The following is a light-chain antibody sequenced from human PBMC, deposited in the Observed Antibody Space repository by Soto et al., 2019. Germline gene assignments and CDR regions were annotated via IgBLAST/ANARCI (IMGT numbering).Light chain of an antibody. Sequence: EIVLTQSPGTLSLSPGERATLSCRASQSVDSDYFAWYQQKPGQAPRLLIYRASSRATGIPDRFSGSGSGTDFTLTNSRLEPEDFAVYYCQQYGSSFTFGPGTKVDIK. V-gene: IGKV3-20*01. CDR1: QSVDSDY. CDR3: QQYGSSFT. J-gene: IGKJ3*01. CDR2: RAS.